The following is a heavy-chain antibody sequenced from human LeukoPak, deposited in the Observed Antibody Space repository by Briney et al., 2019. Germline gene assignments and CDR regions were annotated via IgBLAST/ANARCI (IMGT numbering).Heavy chain of an antibody. D-gene: IGHD6-19*01. CDR3: ARDGYSSGWYPYYFDY. CDR1: GFTFSSYG. J-gene: IGHJ4*02. V-gene: IGHV3-48*01. CDR2: ISSSSSTI. Sequence: GGSLRLSCAASGFTFSSYGMNWVRQAPGKGLEWVSYISSSSSTIYYADSVKGRFTISRDNAKNSLYLQMNSLRAEDTAVYYCARDGYSSGWYPYYFDYWGQGTLVTVSS.